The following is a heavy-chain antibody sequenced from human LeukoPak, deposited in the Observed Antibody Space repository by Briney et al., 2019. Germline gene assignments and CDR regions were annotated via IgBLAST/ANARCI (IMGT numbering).Heavy chain of an antibody. D-gene: IGHD3-22*01. CDR1: GFTFSSYA. J-gene: IGHJ4*02. CDR2: ISGSGGST. CDR3: AKESGYYDSSGYEGY. Sequence: PGGSLRLSCAASGFTFSSYAMSWVRQAPGKGLEWVSAISGSGGSTYYADSVKGRFTISRDDSKNTLHLQMNSLRAEDTAVYYCAKESGYYDSSGYEGYWGQGTLVTVSS. V-gene: IGHV3-23*01.